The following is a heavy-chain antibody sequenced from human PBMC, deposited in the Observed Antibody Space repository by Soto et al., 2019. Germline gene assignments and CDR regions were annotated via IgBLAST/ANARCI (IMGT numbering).Heavy chain of an antibody. D-gene: IGHD1-26*01. CDR3: AKEVGFSEGENYYYYYGMDV. V-gene: IGHV3-30*18. J-gene: IGHJ6*02. CDR1: GFTFSSYG. CDR2: ISYDGSNK. Sequence: PGGSLRLSCAASGFTFSSYGMHWVRQAPGKGLEWVAVISYDGSNKYYADSVKGRFTISRDNSKNTLYLQMNSLRAEDTAVYYCAKEVGFSEGENYYYYYGMDVWGQGTTVTVSS.